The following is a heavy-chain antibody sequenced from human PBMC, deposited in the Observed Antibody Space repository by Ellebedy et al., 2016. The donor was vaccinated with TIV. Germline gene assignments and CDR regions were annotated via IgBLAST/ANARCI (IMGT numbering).Heavy chain of an antibody. Sequence: GESPKISCQVFGYSFTSYWVGWVRQMPGKGLEWMGIILHANSAIRYSPSFEGQGTISADKSISTAYLQWSSLKASDTAIYYCARTSGYSGNWGLDLWGQGTLVTVSS. CDR1: GYSFTSYW. CDR2: ILHANSAI. CDR3: ARTSGYSGNWGLDL. V-gene: IGHV5-51*01. J-gene: IGHJ5*02. D-gene: IGHD6-13*01.